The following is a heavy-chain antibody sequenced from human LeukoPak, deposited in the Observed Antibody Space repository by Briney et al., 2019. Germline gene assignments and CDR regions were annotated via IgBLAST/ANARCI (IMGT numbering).Heavy chain of an antibody. D-gene: IGHD4-17*01. J-gene: IGHJ6*02. Sequence: GGSLRLSCAASGFTVSSNYMSWVRQAPGKGLEWVSVIYSGGSTHYADSVKGRFTISRDNSKNTLYLQMNSLRAEDTAVYYCARSLNDYGDYVAYYYYGMDVWGQGTTVTVSS. CDR1: GFTVSSNY. CDR3: ARSLNDYGDYVAYYYYGMDV. V-gene: IGHV3-66*01. CDR2: IYSGGST.